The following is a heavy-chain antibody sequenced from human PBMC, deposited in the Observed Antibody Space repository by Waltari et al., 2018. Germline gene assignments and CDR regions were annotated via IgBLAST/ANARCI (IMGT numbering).Heavy chain of an antibody. CDR3: AQGRIRYSDFDY. Sequence: QVQLQESGPGLVKPSQTLSLSCTVSGGSISRGYYFWTWVRQPAGKGLEWIGLIYASGSPKYNPSLKSRVTISVDPSKNQFSLQLRSVSAADTAVYYCAQGRIRYSDFDYWGQGSLVIVSS. J-gene: IGHJ4*02. D-gene: IGHD1-20*01. V-gene: IGHV4-61*02. CDR1: GGSISRGYYF. CDR2: IYASGSP.